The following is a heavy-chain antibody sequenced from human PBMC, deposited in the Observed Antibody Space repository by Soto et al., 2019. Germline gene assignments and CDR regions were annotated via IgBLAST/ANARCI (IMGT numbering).Heavy chain of an antibody. D-gene: IGHD2-2*01. Sequence: QVQLVESGGGVVQPGGSLRLSCAASGFTFNTYGMHWVRQAPGKGLEWVAIIWYDGSNEYYADSVKGRFTISRDNSKNMLFLQMNSLRAEDTAVYYCARDRTTSPFDYWGQGTLVTVSS. CDR2: IWYDGSNE. J-gene: IGHJ4*02. CDR1: GFTFNTYG. V-gene: IGHV3-33*01. CDR3: ARDRTTSPFDY.